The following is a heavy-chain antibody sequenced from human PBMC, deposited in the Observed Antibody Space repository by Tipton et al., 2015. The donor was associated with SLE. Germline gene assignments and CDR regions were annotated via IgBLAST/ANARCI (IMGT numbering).Heavy chain of an antibody. Sequence: LRLSCTVSGGSISSYHWNWIRQPPGKGLEWIGYISWIGSTNYNPSLKSRVTMSVDTSMNQFSLELSSVTAADTAVYYCARLVVLAAEGLYSFDYWGHGTLVTVSS. V-gene: IGHV4-59*08. CDR3: ARLVVLAAEGLYSFDY. J-gene: IGHJ4*01. CDR1: GGSISSYH. D-gene: IGHD2-15*01. CDR2: ISWIGST.